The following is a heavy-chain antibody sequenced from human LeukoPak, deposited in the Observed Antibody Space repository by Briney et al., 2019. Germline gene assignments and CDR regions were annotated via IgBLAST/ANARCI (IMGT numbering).Heavy chain of an antibody. J-gene: IGHJ5*02. D-gene: IGHD5-12*01. CDR3: ARYSGYESYNWFGP. V-gene: IGHV4-59*01. CDR2: ITYSGKN. Sequence: SETLSLTCTVSAGSISNYYWTWIRQPPGKGLEWIVYITYSGKNNSNPSLKIRATISVDTSKNQLSLKMSSVTAADTAVYYCARYSGYESYNWFGPWGQGTLVTVSS. CDR1: AGSISNYY.